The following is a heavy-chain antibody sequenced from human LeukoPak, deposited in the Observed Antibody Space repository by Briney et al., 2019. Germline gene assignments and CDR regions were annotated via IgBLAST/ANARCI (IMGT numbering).Heavy chain of an antibody. CDR3: ARENNYFDY. Sequence: SETLSLTCAVSGGSISSYYWTWIRQPPGKGLEWIGYIYYSGSTNYNPSLKSRVTISVDTSKNQFSLKLNSVTAADTAVYYCARENNYFDYWGQGTLVTVSS. J-gene: IGHJ4*02. CDR2: IYYSGST. V-gene: IGHV4-59*01. CDR1: GGSISSYY.